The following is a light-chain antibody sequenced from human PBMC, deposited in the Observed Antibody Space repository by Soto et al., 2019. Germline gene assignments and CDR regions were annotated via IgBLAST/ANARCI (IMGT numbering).Light chain of an antibody. CDR3: QVWDSSNDHYV. CDR1: NIASKS. V-gene: IGLV3-21*02. J-gene: IGLJ1*01. CDR2: ADD. Sequence: SYELTQAPSVSVAPGQTARISCGGYNIASKSVHWAQQKPGQAPVLVVYADDDRPSGIPERFSGSNSGNTATLTINSVEAGDEADYYCQVWDSSNDHYVFGTGTKLTVL.